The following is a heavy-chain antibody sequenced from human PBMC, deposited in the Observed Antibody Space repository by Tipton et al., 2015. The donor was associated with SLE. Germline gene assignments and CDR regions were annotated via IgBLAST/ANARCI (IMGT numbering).Heavy chain of an antibody. CDR2: IVPYSLTI. CDR1: GFNFNDYP. D-gene: IGHD2-8*01. V-gene: IGHV3-11*01. Sequence: SLRLSCAASGFNFNDYPMSWIRQAPGKGLEWISYIVPYSLTIHYADSVKGRFTISRDNSKNTLYLQMNSLRAEDTAVYYCARDPLWVMVYAAAFDIWGQGTMVTVSS. J-gene: IGHJ3*02. CDR3: ARDPLWVMVYAAAFDI.